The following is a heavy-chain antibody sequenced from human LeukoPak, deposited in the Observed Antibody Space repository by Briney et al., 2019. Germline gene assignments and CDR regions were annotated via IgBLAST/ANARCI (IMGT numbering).Heavy chain of an antibody. CDR1: GFTFSTYA. V-gene: IGHV3-23*01. D-gene: IGHD3-22*01. J-gene: IGHJ5*02. CDR2: ISGSGGST. Sequence: GGSLRLSCAASGFTFSTYAMSWVRQAPGKGLEWVSSISGSGGSTYYADSVKGRFTISRDNSKNTLYLQMNSLRVEDTAVHYCANGGLWLPTRTAWGQGTLVTVSS. CDR3: ANGGLWLPTRTA.